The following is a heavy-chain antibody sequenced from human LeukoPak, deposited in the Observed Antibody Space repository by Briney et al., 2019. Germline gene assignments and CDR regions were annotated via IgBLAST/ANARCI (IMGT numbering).Heavy chain of an antibody. Sequence: PSETLSLTCAVSGYSISSGYYWGWIRQPPGKGLEWIGSIYHSGSTYYNPSLKSRVTISVDTSKNQLSLTLSSVTAADTAVYYCARLSYCSSTSCSNGVYFDYWGQGTLVTVSS. D-gene: IGHD2-2*01. J-gene: IGHJ4*02. V-gene: IGHV4-38-2*01. CDR1: GYSISSGYY. CDR2: IYHSGST. CDR3: ARLSYCSSTSCSNGVYFDY.